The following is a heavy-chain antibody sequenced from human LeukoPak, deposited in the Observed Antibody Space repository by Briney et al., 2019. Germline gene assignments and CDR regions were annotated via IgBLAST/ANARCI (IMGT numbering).Heavy chain of an antibody. J-gene: IGHJ6*02. D-gene: IGHD3-10*01. CDR1: GFTFSSYG. Sequence: GGSLRLSCAASGFTFSSYGMHWVRQAPGKGLEGVAVISYDGSNKYYADSVKGRFTISRDNSKNTLYLQMNSLRAEATAVYYCAKDQVRGVIKRGYYYYGMDVWGQGTTVTVSS. V-gene: IGHV3-30*18. CDR2: ISYDGSNK. CDR3: AKDQVRGVIKRGYYYYGMDV.